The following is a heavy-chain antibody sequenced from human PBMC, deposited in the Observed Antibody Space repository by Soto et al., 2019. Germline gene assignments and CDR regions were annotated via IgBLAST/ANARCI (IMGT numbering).Heavy chain of an antibody. CDR2: ISSSGTGT. D-gene: IGHD1-1*01. CDR3: AKRRGTVPTPFDY. J-gene: IGHJ4*02. Sequence: VGALRLSCAASGFTFSSYAMSWVRQAPGKGLEWVSAISSSGTGTYYADSVKGRFTISRDNFKNTVFMQMNSLRAEDTAVYYCAKRRGTVPTPFDYWGQGTLVTVSS. CDR1: GFTFSSYA. V-gene: IGHV3-23*01.